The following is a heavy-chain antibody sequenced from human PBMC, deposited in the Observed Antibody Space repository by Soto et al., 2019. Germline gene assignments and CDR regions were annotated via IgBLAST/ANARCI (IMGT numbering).Heavy chain of an antibody. J-gene: IGHJ6*01. Sequence: SETLSLTCSVSGGSVNSGTFHWTWIRQSPGKGLEWIGYIHYSGRTNYNPSLKSRVTISVDTSKNQFSLKLTSVTAADTAVYYCARAYRETEIYGVVIHSVMDVWGYWTTVTVSS. CDR2: IHYSGRT. CDR1: GGSVNSGTFH. V-gene: IGHV4-61*01. D-gene: IGHD3-3*01. CDR3: ARAYRETEIYGVVIHSVMDV.